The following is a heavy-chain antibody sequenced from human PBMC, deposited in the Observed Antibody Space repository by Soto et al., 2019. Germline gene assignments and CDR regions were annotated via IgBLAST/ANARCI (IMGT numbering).Heavy chain of an antibody. Sequence: ASVKVSCKASGYTFTGYYMHWVRQAPGQGLEWMGWINPNSGGTNYAQKFQGWVTMTRDTSISTAYMELSRLRSDDTAVYYCARSFGDPNIGYCSGGSCYSDYYYGMDVWGQGTTVTVSS. CDR1: GYTFTGYY. CDR2: INPNSGGT. D-gene: IGHD2-15*01. J-gene: IGHJ6*02. CDR3: ARSFGDPNIGYCSGGSCYSDYYYGMDV. V-gene: IGHV1-2*04.